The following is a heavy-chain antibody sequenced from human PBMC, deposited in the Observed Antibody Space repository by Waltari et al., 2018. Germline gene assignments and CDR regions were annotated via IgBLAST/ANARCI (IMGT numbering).Heavy chain of an antibody. J-gene: IGHJ5*02. D-gene: IGHD1-1*01. CDR1: GFTFDIYA. CDR3: TKDLTTAPGNVNWFHP. Sequence: EVQLLESGGGSAQPGESLRLSCAASGFTFDIYAMSWVRQAPGKGLEWGAILSGSGGDTYYADSVKGRFTVSRDNSKNKGYLQMNNLRAEDTAVYYCTKDLTTAPGNVNWFHPWGQGTLVTVSS. CDR2: LSGSGGDT. V-gene: IGHV3-23*01.